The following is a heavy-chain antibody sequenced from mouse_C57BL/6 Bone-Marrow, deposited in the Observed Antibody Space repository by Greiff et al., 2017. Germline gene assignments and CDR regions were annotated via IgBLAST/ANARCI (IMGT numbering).Heavy chain of an antibody. D-gene: IGHD4-1*01. Sequence: VQLQQPGAGLVKPGASVKMSCKASGYTFTSYWLTWVKQRPGQGLEWIGDIYPTSGRTNYNEKFKSKAILTVDTSAHTAYMQLSSLTSEDSAVFYCARSGPLGRSFDYWGQGTTLTVSS. V-gene: IGHV1-55*01. J-gene: IGHJ2*01. CDR1: GYTFTSYW. CDR3: ARSGPLGRSFDY. CDR2: IYPTSGRT.